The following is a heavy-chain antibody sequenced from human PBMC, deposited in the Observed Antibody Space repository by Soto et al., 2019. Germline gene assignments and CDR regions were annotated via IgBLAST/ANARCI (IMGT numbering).Heavy chain of an antibody. Sequence: QVQLVQSGAEVKKPGSSVKVSCKSSGGTFSSYAFSWVRQAPGQGLEWMGGIIPMFGTANYAQKLQGRVTITADESTSTANIELSSLRFEDTAVYYCARDSLVVVAATPRWFDPWGQGTLVTVSS. J-gene: IGHJ5*02. CDR3: ARDSLVVVAATPRWFDP. CDR2: IIPMFGTA. CDR1: GGTFSSYA. D-gene: IGHD2-15*01. V-gene: IGHV1-69*01.